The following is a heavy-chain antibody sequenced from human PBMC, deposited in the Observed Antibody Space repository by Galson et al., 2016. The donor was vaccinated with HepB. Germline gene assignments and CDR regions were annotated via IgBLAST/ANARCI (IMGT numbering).Heavy chain of an antibody. CDR2: DSIDGRRK. CDR1: GFTFSGYG. J-gene: IGHJ4*02. D-gene: IGHD2/OR15-2a*01. V-gene: IGHV3-30*18. CDR3: AKRHEYCPPVGCSVDY. Sequence: SLRLSCAASGFTFSGYGMHWVRQAPGKGLEWVAADSIDGRRKFYADSVKCRFTISRDNSNNILFLQMSSLRVDDTAVYFCAKRHEYCPPVGCSVDYWGQGTLVSVSS.